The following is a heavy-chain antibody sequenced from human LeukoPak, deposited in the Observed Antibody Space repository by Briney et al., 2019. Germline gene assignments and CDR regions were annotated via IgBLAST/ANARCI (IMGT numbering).Heavy chain of an antibody. V-gene: IGHV1-18*01. CDR3: ARVFAINQAWFDP. CDR2: ISAYNGNT. Sequence: ASVEVSCKASGYTFTSYGISWVRQAPGQGLESMGWISAYNGNTNYAQKLQGRVTMTTDTSTSTAYMELRSLRSDDTAVYYCARVFAINQAWFDPWGQGTLVTVSS. D-gene: IGHD1-14*01. J-gene: IGHJ5*02. CDR1: GYTFTSYG.